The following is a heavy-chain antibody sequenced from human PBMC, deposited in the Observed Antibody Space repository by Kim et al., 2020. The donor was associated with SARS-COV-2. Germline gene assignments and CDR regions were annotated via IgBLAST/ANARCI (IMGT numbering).Heavy chain of an antibody. CDR2: INHSGST. V-gene: IGHV4-34*01. D-gene: IGHD3-3*01. J-gene: IGHJ4*02. CDR1: GGSFSGYY. Sequence: SETLSLTCAVYGGSFSGYYWSWIRQPPGKGLEWIGEINHSGSTNYNPSLKSRVTISVDTSKNQFSLKLSSVTAADTAVYYCARMRWSGLDYWGQGTLVTVSS. CDR3: ARMRWSGLDY.